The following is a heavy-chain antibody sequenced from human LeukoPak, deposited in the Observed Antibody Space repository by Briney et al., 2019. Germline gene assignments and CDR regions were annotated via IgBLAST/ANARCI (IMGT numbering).Heavy chain of an antibody. V-gene: IGHV4-31*11. CDR2: IYYSGTT. D-gene: IGHD2-15*01. J-gene: IGHJ3*01. CDR3: ARSVPFGSGADV. CDR1: GDSISSGAYY. Sequence: ASETLSLTCAVSGDSISSGAYYWSWIRQHPGKGLEWIGYIYYSGTTYYSPSLKSRLSISLDLSKNQFSLRLTSVTAADTAIYYCARSVPFGSGADVWGQGTMVTVSS.